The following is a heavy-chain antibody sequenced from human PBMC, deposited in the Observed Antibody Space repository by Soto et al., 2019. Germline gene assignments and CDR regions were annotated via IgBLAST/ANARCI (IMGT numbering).Heavy chain of an antibody. J-gene: IGHJ3*02. V-gene: IGHV3-23*01. D-gene: IGHD2-15*01. CDR2: ISGGGDGT. CDR3: AKKGLGSLKTYCSGSGCHYAFDI. Sequence: EVQLLESGGGLVQPGGSLRLSCAASGFTFINYAMSWVRQAPGKGLEWVSTISGGGDGTYYADSVKGHFTISRDNSKNTVDRQMNSLRAEDTAIYYCAKKGLGSLKTYCSGSGCHYAFDIWGQGTMVTVSS. CDR1: GFTFINYA.